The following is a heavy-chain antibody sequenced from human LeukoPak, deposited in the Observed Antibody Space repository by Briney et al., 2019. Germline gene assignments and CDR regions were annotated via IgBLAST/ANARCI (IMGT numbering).Heavy chain of an antibody. V-gene: IGHV3-23*01. CDR1: GFSFSTIY. D-gene: IGHD6-6*01. CDR2: ISGSGDNT. CDR3: AKWKYSNSGIDDY. J-gene: IGHJ4*02. Sequence: GGSLRLSCAASGFSFSTIYMSWVRQVPGKGLEWVSVISGSGDNTYYADSVKGRFTISRDNSKNMLYLQMNSLRAEDTAVYYCAKWKYSNSGIDDYWGQGTLVTVSS.